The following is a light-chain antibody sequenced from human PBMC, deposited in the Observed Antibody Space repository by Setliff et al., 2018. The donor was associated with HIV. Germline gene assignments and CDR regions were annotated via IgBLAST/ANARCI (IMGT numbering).Light chain of an antibody. CDR2: DVI. Sequence: QSVLTQPASVSGSPGQSVTISCTGTSSDVGAYNFVSWYQQHPGRAPKLMIYDVINRNSGVSIRFSGSKSGNAASLTISGLQAEDEADYYCSSYTTSRQFVFGSGTKVTLL. V-gene: IGLV2-14*03. CDR3: SSYTTSRQFV. CDR1: SSDVGAYNF. J-gene: IGLJ1*01.